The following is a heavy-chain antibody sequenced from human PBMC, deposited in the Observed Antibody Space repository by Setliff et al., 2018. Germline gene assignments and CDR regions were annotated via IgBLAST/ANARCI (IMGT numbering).Heavy chain of an antibody. Sequence: ASVKVSCKTSGYTFTNYGITWVRQAPGQGLGWMGWINNYSFKTNYPQKFLGRVTVTTDTSTGTAYMELGSLTSDDTAVYYCSRLVRFCTKTACQRLSGGEFWGQGTLVTVSS. CDR1: GYTFTNYG. CDR2: INNYSFKT. V-gene: IGHV1-18*01. CDR3: SRLVRFCTKTACQRLSGGEF. J-gene: IGHJ4*02. D-gene: IGHD2-8*01.